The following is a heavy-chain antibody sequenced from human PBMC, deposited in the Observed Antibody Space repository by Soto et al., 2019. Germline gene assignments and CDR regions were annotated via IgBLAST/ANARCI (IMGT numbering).Heavy chain of an antibody. CDR3: AREIRSGYYKYWYFDL. CDR2: INPDSGGT. D-gene: IGHD3-3*01. Sequence: ASVKVSCKASGYTVTIYYMHWVRQAPGQGLEWMGWINPDSGGTKYAQKFQGGVTMTRDTSISTVYMELSRLRSDDTAVYYCAREIRSGYYKYWYFDLWGRGTLVTVSS. J-gene: IGHJ2*01. V-gene: IGHV1-2*02. CDR1: GYTVTIYY.